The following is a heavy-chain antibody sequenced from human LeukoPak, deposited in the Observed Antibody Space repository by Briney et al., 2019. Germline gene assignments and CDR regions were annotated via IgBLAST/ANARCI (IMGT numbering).Heavy chain of an antibody. CDR1: GGSFSGYY. D-gene: IGHD6-13*01. CDR2: INHSGST. Sequence: SETLSLTCAVYGGSFSGYYWSWIRQPPGKGLEWIGEINHSGSTNYNPSLKSRVTISVDTSKNQFSLKLSSVTAADTAVYYCARARQPVHWFDPWGQGTLVTVSS. J-gene: IGHJ5*02. V-gene: IGHV4-34*01. CDR3: ARARQPVHWFDP.